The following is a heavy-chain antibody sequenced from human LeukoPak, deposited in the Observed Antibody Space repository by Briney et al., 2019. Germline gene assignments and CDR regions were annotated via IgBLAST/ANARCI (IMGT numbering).Heavy chain of an antibody. V-gene: IGHV3-30*02. CDR1: GFTFDDYA. CDR3: ARSPNDAFDI. J-gene: IGHJ3*02. Sequence: PGGSLRLSCAASGFTFDDYAMHWVRQAPGEGLEWVAFIRYDGSNKYYADSVKGRFTISRDNSKNTLYLQMNSLRAEDTAVYYCARSPNDAFDIWGQGTMVTVSS. CDR2: IRYDGSNK.